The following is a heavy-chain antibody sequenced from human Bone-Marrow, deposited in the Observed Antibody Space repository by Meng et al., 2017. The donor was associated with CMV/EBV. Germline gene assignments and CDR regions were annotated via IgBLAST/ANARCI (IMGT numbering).Heavy chain of an antibody. Sequence: SVKVSCKASGGTFSSYAISWVRQAPGQGLEWMGGIIPIFGTANYAQKFQGRVTITTDESTSTAYMELSSLRSEDTAVYYCARGSTSCYTHWYYYYGMDVWGQGTTVTVSS. V-gene: IGHV1-69*05. J-gene: IGHJ6*02. CDR3: ARGSTSCYTHWYYYYGMDV. CDR2: IIPIFGTA. D-gene: IGHD2-2*02. CDR1: GGTFSSYA.